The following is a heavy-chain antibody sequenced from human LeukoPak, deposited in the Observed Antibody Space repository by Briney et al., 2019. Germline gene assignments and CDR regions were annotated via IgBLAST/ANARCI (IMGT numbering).Heavy chain of an antibody. V-gene: IGHV4-34*01. Sequence: PSETLSLTCAVYGGSFSGYYWSWIRQPPGKGLEWIGEINHSGSTNYNPSLKSRVTISVDTSKNQFSLKLSSVTAADTAVYYCAGHPTYYDILTREWYNWFDPWGQGTLVTVSS. D-gene: IGHD3-9*01. CDR2: INHSGST. J-gene: IGHJ5*02. CDR1: GGSFSGYY. CDR3: AGHPTYYDILTREWYNWFDP.